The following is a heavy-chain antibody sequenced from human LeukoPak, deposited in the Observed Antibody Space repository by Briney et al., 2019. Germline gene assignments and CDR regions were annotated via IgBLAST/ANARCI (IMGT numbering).Heavy chain of an antibody. D-gene: IGHD3-10*01. CDR2: IWYDGSNK. CDR1: GFTFSSYG. Sequence: PGGSLRLSCAASGFTFSSYGMHWVRQAPGKGLEWVAVIWYDGSNKYYADSVKGRFTTSRDNSKNTLYLQMNSLRAEDTAVYYCAKEGYYGSGSYYMDVWGKGTTVTVSS. J-gene: IGHJ6*03. V-gene: IGHV3-33*06. CDR3: AKEGYYGSGSYYMDV.